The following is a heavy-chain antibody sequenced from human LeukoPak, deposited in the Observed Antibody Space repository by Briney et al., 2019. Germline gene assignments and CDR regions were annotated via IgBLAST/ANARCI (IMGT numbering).Heavy chain of an antibody. J-gene: IGHJ4*02. CDR1: GWSFSGYY. Sequence: SETLSLTCAVYGWSFSGYYWTWIRQPPGKGLEWIGEINQSGSTNYNPSLKSRVTISVDTSKNHFSLNLNSVTAADTAVYYCASGGVGDRLGYWGQGTLVTVSS. CDR2: INQSGST. CDR3: ASGGVGDRLGY. V-gene: IGHV4-34*01. D-gene: IGHD3-10*01.